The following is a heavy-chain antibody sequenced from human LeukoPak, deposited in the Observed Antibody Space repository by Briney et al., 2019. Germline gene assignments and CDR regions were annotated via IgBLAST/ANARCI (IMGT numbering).Heavy chain of an antibody. CDR2: IYYSGST. V-gene: IGHV4-39*01. D-gene: IGHD5-18*01. CDR1: GGSISSSSYY. Sequence: SETLSLTCTVSGGSISSSSYYWGWIRQPPGKGLEWIGSIYYSGSTYYNPSLKSRVTISVDTSKNQFPLKLSSVTAADTAVYYCARVVDTAMVTNFDYWGQGTLVTVSS. CDR3: ARVVDTAMVTNFDY. J-gene: IGHJ4*02.